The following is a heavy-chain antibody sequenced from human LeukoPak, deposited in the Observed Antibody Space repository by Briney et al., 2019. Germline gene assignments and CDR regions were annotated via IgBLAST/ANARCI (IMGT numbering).Heavy chain of an antibody. D-gene: IGHD5-18*01. Sequence: GGSLRLSCVVSGFTFSSYEMNWVRQAPGKGLEWVSYISSSGSTIYYADSVKSRFTISRDNAKNSLYLQMNSLRAEDTAVYYCAGGGTAMAHYWGQGTLVTVSS. V-gene: IGHV3-48*03. CDR1: GFTFSSYE. CDR2: ISSSGSTI. CDR3: AGGGTAMAHY. J-gene: IGHJ4*02.